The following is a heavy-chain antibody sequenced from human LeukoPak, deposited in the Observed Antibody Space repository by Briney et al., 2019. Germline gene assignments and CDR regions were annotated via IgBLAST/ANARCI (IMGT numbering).Heavy chain of an antibody. CDR1: GGSISSYY. D-gene: IGHD6-19*01. V-gene: IGHV4-4*09. J-gene: IGHJ2*01. Sequence: PSGTLSLTCTVSGGSISSYYCSWSRQPPGKGLEWSGYISTSGSTDYSPSLKSRVTISVDTSKNQFSLKLSSVTAADTAVYYCARHEEGSGWYRSYIDLWGRGTLVTVSS. CDR3: ARHEEGSGWYRSYIDL. CDR2: ISTSGST.